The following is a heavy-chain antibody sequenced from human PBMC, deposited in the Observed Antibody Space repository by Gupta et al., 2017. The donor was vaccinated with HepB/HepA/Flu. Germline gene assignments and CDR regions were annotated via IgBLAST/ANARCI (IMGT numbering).Heavy chain of an antibody. V-gene: IGHV3-23*01. CDR1: GFSFGYYG. D-gene: IGHD3-3*01. CDR2: SSGDAGSK. J-gene: IGHJ5*02. CDR3: ARWNGYGDA. Sequence: EVQLSESGGGLVQPGGSLRLSCAASGFSFGYYGMAWVRQAPGKGPEWVSGSSGDAGSKFYVDSVKGRFSISRDNPRNTLFLEINSLRVDDTAVYFCARWNGYGDAWGQGTLVRVSS.